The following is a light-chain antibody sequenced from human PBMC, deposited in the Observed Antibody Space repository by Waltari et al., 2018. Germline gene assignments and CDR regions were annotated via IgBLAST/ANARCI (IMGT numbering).Light chain of an antibody. V-gene: IGLV2-14*03. Sequence: QSALTQPASVSGSPGQSITISCTGTSRTVGDYNYFSWYQRHPGKAPKLIIFVVSSRPSGFSNRSSGTYADYTASLTIAGLQAEDEADYYCSSYTSSSTYVVFGGGTKLTVL. J-gene: IGLJ2*01. CDR3: SSYTSSSTYVV. CDR2: VVS. CDR1: SRTVGDYNY.